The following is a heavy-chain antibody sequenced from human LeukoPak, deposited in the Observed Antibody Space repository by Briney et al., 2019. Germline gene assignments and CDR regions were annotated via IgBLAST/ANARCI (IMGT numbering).Heavy chain of an antibody. D-gene: IGHD6-19*01. CDR2: ISGSGRTK. J-gene: IGHJ4*02. CDR3: ARGDFQWLLDY. Sequence: GGSLRLSCAASGFTFSSFEMNWVRQAPGKGLEWVSYISGSGRTKYYADSVKGRFTISRDNAKNSLYLQMNSLRAEDTAVYYCARGDFQWLLDYWGQGTLVTVSS. CDR1: GFTFSSFE. V-gene: IGHV3-48*03.